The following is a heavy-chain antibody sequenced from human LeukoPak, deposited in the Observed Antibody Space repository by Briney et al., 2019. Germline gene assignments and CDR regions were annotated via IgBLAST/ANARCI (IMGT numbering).Heavy chain of an antibody. D-gene: IGHD3-16*01. J-gene: IGHJ3*02. CDR2: IYYGGST. V-gene: IGHV4-59*01. CDR3: ARGSGGIPSPAFDI. Sequence: PSETLSLTCTVSGGSISSYYWSWIRQPPGKGLEWIGYIYYGGSTNYNPSLKSRVTISVDTSKNQFSLKLSSVTAADTAVYYCARGSGGIPSPAFDIWGQGTMVTVSS. CDR1: GGSISSYY.